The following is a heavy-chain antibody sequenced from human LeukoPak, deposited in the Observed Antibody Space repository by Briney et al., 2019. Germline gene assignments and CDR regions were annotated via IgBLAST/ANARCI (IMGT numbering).Heavy chain of an antibody. CDR2: IYYSGST. D-gene: IGHD5-18*01. CDR3: ASSTAMAYYFDY. V-gene: IGHV4-59*08. J-gene: IGHJ4*02. Sequence: SETLSLTCTVSGGSISSYYWSWIRQPPGKGLEWIGYIYYSGSTNYNPSLKSRVTISVDTSKNQFSLKLSSVTAADTAVYYCASSTAMAYYFDYWGQGTLVTVSS. CDR1: GGSISSYY.